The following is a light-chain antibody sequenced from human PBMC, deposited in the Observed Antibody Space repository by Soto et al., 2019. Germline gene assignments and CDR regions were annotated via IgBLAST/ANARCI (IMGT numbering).Light chain of an antibody. CDR2: SAS. V-gene: IGKV1-39*01. Sequence: DIQMTQSPSSLSASVGDRVTITCRASQTLNKNLNWYQQKPGQAPNLLIYSASDFQSGVPSRVSGSGSGTEFTLTIRGLQPEDFATYYCQQRFSTPYTFCQGTELEI. CDR1: QTLNKN. J-gene: IGKJ2*01. CDR3: QQRFSTPYT.